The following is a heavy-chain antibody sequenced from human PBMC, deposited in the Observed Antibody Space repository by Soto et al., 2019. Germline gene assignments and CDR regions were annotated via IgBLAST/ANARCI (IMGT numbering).Heavy chain of an antibody. J-gene: IGHJ4*02. V-gene: IGHV4-61*01. Sequence: QVQLQESGPGLVKPSETLSLTCTVSGGSVSSGSYYWSWIRQPPGKGLEWIGYIYYSGSTNYNPSLTSRVXXSXDXXKNQFSLKLSSVTAADTAVYYCARAGSSSWYYFDYWGQGTLVTVSS. CDR3: ARAGSSSWYYFDY. D-gene: IGHD6-13*01. CDR2: IYYSGST. CDR1: GGSVSSGSYY.